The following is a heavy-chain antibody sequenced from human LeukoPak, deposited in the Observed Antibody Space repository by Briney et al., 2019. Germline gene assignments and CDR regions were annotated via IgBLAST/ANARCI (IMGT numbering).Heavy chain of an antibody. D-gene: IGHD6-19*01. J-gene: IGHJ5*02. CDR2: ISYDGSNK. CDR1: GFTFSSYA. Sequence: GGSLRLSCAASGFTFSSYAMHWVRQAPGKGLEWVAVISYDGSNKYYADSVKGRFTISRDNSKNTLYLQMNSLRAEDTAVYYCARAPAGYSSGWYGWFDPWGQGTLVTVSS. V-gene: IGHV3-30*04. CDR3: ARAPAGYSSGWYGWFDP.